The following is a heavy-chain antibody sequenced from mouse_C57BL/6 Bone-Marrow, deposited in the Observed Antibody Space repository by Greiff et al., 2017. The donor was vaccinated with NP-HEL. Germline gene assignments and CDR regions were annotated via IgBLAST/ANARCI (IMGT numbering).Heavy chain of an antibody. J-gene: IGHJ4*01. CDR2: IRNKANNHAT. Sequence: EVQVVESGGGLVQPGGSMKLSCAASGFTFSDAWMDWVRQSPEKGLEWVAEIRNKANNHATYYAESVKGRFTISRDDSKSSVYLQMNSLRAEDTGIYYCTRPSYSNYPYYAMDYWGQGTSVTVSS. CDR1: GFTFSDAW. V-gene: IGHV6-6*01. D-gene: IGHD2-5*01. CDR3: TRPSYSNYPYYAMDY.